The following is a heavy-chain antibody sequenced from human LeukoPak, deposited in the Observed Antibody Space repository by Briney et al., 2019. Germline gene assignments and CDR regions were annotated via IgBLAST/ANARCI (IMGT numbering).Heavy chain of an antibody. V-gene: IGHV4-4*07. D-gene: IGHD6-19*01. CDR3: ARHKAGAVAGRIYYYFDY. J-gene: IGHJ4*02. CDR1: GGSISVYY. Sequence: SETLSLTCTVSGGSISVYYWSWIRQPAGKGLEWIGRIYTSGTTHYNPSLKSRVTMSVDTSKNQFSLKLRSVTAADTAVYYCARHKAGAVAGRIYYYFDYWGQGTLVTVSS. CDR2: IYTSGTT.